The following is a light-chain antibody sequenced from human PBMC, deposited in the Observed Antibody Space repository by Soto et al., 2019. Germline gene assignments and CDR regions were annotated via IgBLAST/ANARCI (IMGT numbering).Light chain of an antibody. V-gene: IGKV1-39*01. CDR2: AAS. CDR1: QSISSY. Sequence: DIQMTQSPSSLSASVGDRVTITCRASQSISSYLNWYQQKPGKAPKLLIYAASSLQSGVPSRCSGSGSGTEFTLTSSSRQPEDFATYYCQQSYSTPWTFGQGTKVEIK. CDR3: QQSYSTPWT. J-gene: IGKJ1*01.